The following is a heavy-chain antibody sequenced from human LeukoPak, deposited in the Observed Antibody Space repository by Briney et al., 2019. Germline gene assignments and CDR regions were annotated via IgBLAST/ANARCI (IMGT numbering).Heavy chain of an antibody. CDR3: ARANFLYCSSTTCLFDY. J-gene: IGHJ4*02. Sequence: ASVKVSCKASGYTFTDYYMHWVRQAPGQGFEWMGWINPNDGDTNYAQKFQGRVTMTRDTSISTAHMEVSRLRFDDTAVYYCARANFLYCSSTTCLFDYWGQGTLVTVSS. CDR2: INPNDGDT. V-gene: IGHV1-2*02. CDR1: GYTFTDYY. D-gene: IGHD2-2*01.